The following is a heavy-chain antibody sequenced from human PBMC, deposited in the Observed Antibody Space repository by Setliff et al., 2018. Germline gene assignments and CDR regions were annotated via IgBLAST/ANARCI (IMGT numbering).Heavy chain of an antibody. J-gene: IGHJ4*02. V-gene: IGHV1-24*01. CDR3: ARGVAATHGIDY. CDR1: GYRLIEVS. CDR2: FDPEDEET. D-gene: IGHD2-15*01. Sequence: ASVKVSCKVSGYRLIEVSMHWVRQAPGKGLEWMGGFDPEDEETVYAQKFQGRVTMTRDTSISTAYMELSRLRSDDTAVYYCARGVAATHGIDYWGQGTLVTVSS.